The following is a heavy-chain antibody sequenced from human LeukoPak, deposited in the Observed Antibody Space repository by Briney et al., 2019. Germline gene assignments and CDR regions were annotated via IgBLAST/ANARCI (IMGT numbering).Heavy chain of an antibody. CDR1: GDSISDYY. Sequence: SETLSLTCTVSGDSISDYYWSWIRQPPRQALEWIGYIHNSGRTTNIPSLKSRVIISVDTSKNQFSLKLTSVIAADTAVYYCARDALDSSGWFYHGMDVWGQGTTVTVSS. CDR3: ARDALDSSGWFYHGMDV. V-gene: IGHV4-59*12. J-gene: IGHJ6*02. D-gene: IGHD6-19*01. CDR2: IHNSGRT.